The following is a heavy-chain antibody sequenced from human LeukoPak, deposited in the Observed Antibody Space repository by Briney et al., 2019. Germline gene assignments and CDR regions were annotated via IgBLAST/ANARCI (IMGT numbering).Heavy chain of an antibody. CDR1: GLIFSSYA. J-gene: IGHJ4*02. CDR3: AKIGSYDILTGYPGRSFFDY. Sequence: GGSLRLSCATSGLIFSSYAMTWVRQAPGKGLEWASAISGSGDSTYYADSVKGRFTISRDNSKNTLYLQMNSLRAEDTAVYYCAKIGSYDILTGYPGRSFFDYWGQGTLVTVSS. V-gene: IGHV3-23*01. D-gene: IGHD3-9*01. CDR2: ISGSGDST.